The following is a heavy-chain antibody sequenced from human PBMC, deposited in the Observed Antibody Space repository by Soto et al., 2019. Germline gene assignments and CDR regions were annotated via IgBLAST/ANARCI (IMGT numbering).Heavy chain of an antibody. D-gene: IGHD6-13*01. CDR1: GFSLSNARMG. J-gene: IGHJ4*02. CDR2: IFSNDEK. Sequence: QVTLKESGPVLVKPTETLTLTCTVSGFSLSNARMGVSWIRQPPGKALEWLAHIFSNDEKSSSTSLKSRLTTSTDTDKSQVVLTMTNMDPVDTAPYYCARISLVAAGKFDYWGQGTLVTVSS. V-gene: IGHV2-26*01. CDR3: ARISLVAAGKFDY.